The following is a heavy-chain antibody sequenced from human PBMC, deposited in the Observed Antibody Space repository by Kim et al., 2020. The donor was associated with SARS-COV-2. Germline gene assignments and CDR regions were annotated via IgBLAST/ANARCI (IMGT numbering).Heavy chain of an antibody. V-gene: IGHV1-8*01. Sequence: ASVKVSCKASGYTFTSYDINWVRQATGQGLEWMGWMNPNSGNTGYAQKFQGRVTMTRNTSISTAYMELSSLRSEDTAVYYCARGFNLFTVVYYSMDVWGQGTTVTVSS. D-gene: IGHD2-21*01. CDR1: GYTFTSYD. CDR3: ARGFNLFTVVYYSMDV. CDR2: MNPNSGNT. J-gene: IGHJ6*02.